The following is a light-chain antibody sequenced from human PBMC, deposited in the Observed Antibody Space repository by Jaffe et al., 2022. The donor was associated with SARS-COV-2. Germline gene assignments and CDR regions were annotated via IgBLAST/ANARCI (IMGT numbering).Light chain of an antibody. J-gene: IGKJ1*01. CDR3: QQYYSSPT. Sequence: DIVMTQSPDSLAVSLGERATINCKSSQSVLYRSNNKDFLAWYQQKPGQPPKLLIYWASTRESGVPDRFSGSGSATDFTLTISSLQAEDVAVYYCQQYYSSPTFGQGTKVEIK. CDR1: QSVLYRSNNKDF. CDR2: WAS. V-gene: IGKV4-1*01.